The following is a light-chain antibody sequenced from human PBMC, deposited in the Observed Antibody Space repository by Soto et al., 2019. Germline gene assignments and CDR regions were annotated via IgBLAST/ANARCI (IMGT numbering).Light chain of an antibody. CDR3: QQYSHFWT. CDR1: QTIGPW. CDR2: DGS. V-gene: IGKV1-5*01. Sequence: IQMTQSPSTLSASVGDRVTITCRADQTIGPWLAWYQQKTGEAPRLLIYDGSRLQSGVPSRFSGARSGTEFTLTISSLQPEDLGSDHCQQYSHFWTFGQGTKVEIK. J-gene: IGKJ1*01.